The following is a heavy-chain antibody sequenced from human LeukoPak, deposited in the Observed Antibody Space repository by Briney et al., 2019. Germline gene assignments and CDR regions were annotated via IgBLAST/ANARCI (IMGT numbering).Heavy chain of an antibody. D-gene: IGHD6-13*01. CDR3: ARGFPLSSNRSSWDYYYGMDV. V-gene: IGHV1-2*02. CDR2: INPNSGGT. Sequence: ASVKVSCKASGYTFTSYYMHWVRQAPGQGLEWMGWINPNSGGTNYAQKFQGSVTMTRDMSISTAYMELSRLRSDDTAVYYCARGFPLSSNRSSWDYYYGMDVWGQGTTVTVSS. CDR1: GYTFTSYY. J-gene: IGHJ6*02.